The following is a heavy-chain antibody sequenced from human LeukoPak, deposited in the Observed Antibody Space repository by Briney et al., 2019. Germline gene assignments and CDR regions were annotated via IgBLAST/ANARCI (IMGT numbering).Heavy chain of an antibody. J-gene: IGHJ4*02. D-gene: IGHD1-1*01. CDR2: ISYIGST. CDR3: ARGFRSADELERRAGGGAY. Sequence: SETLSLTCAVSDDSFSSHYWTWIRQPPGKGLEWIGYISYIGSTNYNPSLKSRVTISIDTSKNQFSLKLSSVTAADTAVYYCARGFRSADELERRAGGGAYWGQGTLVTVSS. V-gene: IGHV4-59*11. CDR1: DDSFSSHY.